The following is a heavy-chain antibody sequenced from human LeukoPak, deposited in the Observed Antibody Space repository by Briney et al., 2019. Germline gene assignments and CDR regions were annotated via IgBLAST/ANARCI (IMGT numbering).Heavy chain of an antibody. D-gene: IGHD5-18*01. J-gene: IGHJ6*02. CDR3: AQHLGGGYSYGLYYYYGMDV. V-gene: IGHV3-23*01. CDR1: GFTFSSYA. CDR2: ISGSGGST. Sequence: PGGSLRLSCAASGFTFSSYAMSWVRQAPGKGLEWVSAISGSGGSTYSADSVKGRFTISRDNSKNTLYLQMNRLRAEDTALYYRAQHLGGGYSYGLYYYYGMDVWGQGTTVTVYS.